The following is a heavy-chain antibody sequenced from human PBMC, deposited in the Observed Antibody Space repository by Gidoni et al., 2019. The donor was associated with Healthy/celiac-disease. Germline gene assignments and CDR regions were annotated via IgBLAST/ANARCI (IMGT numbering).Heavy chain of an antibody. CDR3: ARDQHDYIWGSYRYTEGFDY. D-gene: IGHD3-16*02. CDR1: GFTFSSYA. V-gene: IGHV3-30-3*01. J-gene: IGHJ4*02. Sequence: QVQLVESGGGVVQPGRSLRLSCAASGFTFSSYAMHWVRQAPGKGLEWVAVISYDGSNKYYADSVKGRFTISRDNSKNTLYLQMNSLRAEDTAVYYCARDQHDYIWGSYRYTEGFDYWGQGTLVTVSS. CDR2: ISYDGSNK.